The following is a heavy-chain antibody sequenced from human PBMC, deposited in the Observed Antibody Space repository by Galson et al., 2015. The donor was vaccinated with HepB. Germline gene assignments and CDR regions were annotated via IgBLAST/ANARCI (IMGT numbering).Heavy chain of an antibody. CDR2: ISTFNAKT. J-gene: IGHJ4*02. CDR3: VRGVAVASSYYFDS. Sequence: SVKVSCKASGYTFTAYGINWVRQAPGQGLEWLGWISTFNAKTNYTQKIQGRVAMTTDTSSNTAYLDLRSLRSDDTAVYYCVRGVAVASSYYFDSWGQGTLVTVSS. V-gene: IGHV1-18*04. CDR1: GYTFTAYG. D-gene: IGHD6-19*01.